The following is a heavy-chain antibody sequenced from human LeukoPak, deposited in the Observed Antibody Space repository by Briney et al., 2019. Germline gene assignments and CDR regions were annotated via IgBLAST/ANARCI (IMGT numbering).Heavy chain of an antibody. J-gene: IGHJ4*02. D-gene: IGHD3-22*01. CDR1: GFTFSDYY. CDR2: ISSSSSYI. CDR3: ARSDSSGSFDY. Sequence: GGSPRLSCAASGFTFSDYYMSWIRQAPGKGLEWVSSISSSSSYIYYADSVKGRFTISRDNAKNSLYLQMNSLRAEDTAVYYCARSDSSGSFDYWGQGTLVTVSS. V-gene: IGHV3-11*06.